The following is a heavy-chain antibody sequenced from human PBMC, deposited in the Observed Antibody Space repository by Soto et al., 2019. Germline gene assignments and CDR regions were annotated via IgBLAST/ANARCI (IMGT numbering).Heavy chain of an antibody. Sequence: GGSLRVSCAAAGVKLGDSRMSWIRQAPGKGLEWVANIKQDGSDTYYVDSVKGRFTISRDNAKNSLYLQMNSLRAEDTAVYYCATDLGTTMARHWGQGTLVTVSS. V-gene: IGHV3-7*04. CDR3: ATDLGTTMARH. D-gene: IGHD1-1*01. CDR2: IKQDGSDT. J-gene: IGHJ4*02. CDR1: GVKLGDSR.